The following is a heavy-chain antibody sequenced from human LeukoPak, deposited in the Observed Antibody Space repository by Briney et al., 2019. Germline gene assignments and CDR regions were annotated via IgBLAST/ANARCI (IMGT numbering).Heavy chain of an antibody. Sequence: GGSLRLSCAASGFTFSRDWMSWVRQAPGKGLEWVANIKQDGSEKYYADSVKGRFTISRDNRKSSVSLQMNSLRADDSALYYCARGSNWNDFDYWGQGTLVAVSS. V-gene: IGHV3-7*01. CDR1: GFTFSRDW. D-gene: IGHD1-20*01. CDR2: IKQDGSEK. CDR3: ARGSNWNDFDY. J-gene: IGHJ4*02.